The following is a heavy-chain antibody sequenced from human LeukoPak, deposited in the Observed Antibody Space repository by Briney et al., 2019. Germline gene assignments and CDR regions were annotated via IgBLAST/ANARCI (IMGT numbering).Heavy chain of an antibody. CDR3: AKNTDHGSGSYFGGGEYYFDY. D-gene: IGHD3-10*01. CDR2: ISYDGSNK. CDR1: GFTFSSYG. J-gene: IGHJ4*02. Sequence: GRSLRLSCAASGFTFSSYGMHWVRQAPGKGLEWVAVISYDGSNKYYADSVKGRFTISRDNSKNTLYLQMNSLRAEDTAVYYCAKNTDHGSGSYFGGGEYYFDYWGQGTLVTVSS. V-gene: IGHV3-30*18.